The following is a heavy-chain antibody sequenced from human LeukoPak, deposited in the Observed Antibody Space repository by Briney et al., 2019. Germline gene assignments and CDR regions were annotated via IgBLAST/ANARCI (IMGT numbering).Heavy chain of an antibody. Sequence: GGSLRLACAASGFTLSDYAMSWVRQAPGKGLEWVSGISGSGGTIYYADSVKGRFTISRDNYKNTMYLQMNSLRDDDTALYYCTKGPQVGSGYHPDYWGQGTLVTVSS. CDR1: GFTLSDYA. V-gene: IGHV3-23*01. D-gene: IGHD3-22*01. J-gene: IGHJ4*02. CDR3: TKGPQVGSGYHPDY. CDR2: ISGSGGTI.